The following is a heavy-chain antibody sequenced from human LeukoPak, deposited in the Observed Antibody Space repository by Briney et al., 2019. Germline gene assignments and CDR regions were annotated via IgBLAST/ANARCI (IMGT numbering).Heavy chain of an antibody. CDR2: IYHEGST. V-gene: IGHV4-4*02. J-gene: IGHJ3*02. CDR1: GGSISSNNW. CDR3: ARAHGWFGELLLFDI. D-gene: IGHD3-10*01. Sequence: SETLSLTCAVSGGSISSNNWWIWVRQSPEKGLEWIGEIYHEGSTNYNPSLKSRVTMSVDTSKNQFSLKLSSVTAADTAVYYCARAHGWFGELLLFDIWGQGTMVTVSS.